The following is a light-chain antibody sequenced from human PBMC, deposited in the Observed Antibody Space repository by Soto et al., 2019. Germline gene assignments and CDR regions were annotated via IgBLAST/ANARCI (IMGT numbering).Light chain of an antibody. V-gene: IGLV2-8*01. Sequence: QSALTQPPSASGSPGQSVTISCTGTSSDVGGYNYVSWYQQHPGKAPKLMIFEVNRRPSGVPDRFSGSKSDNTASLTVSGLQAEDEADYYCSSYAGSNFPWVFGGGTKLTVL. J-gene: IGLJ3*02. CDR3: SSYAGSNFPWV. CDR1: SSDVGGYNY. CDR2: EVN.